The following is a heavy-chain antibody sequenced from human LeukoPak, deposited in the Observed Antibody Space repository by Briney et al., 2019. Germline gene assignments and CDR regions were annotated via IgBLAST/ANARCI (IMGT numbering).Heavy chain of an antibody. Sequence: GGSLRLSCVVSELSFSNYWMDWVRQAPGKGLEWVANIKQDGSEKYYVDSVKGRFIISRDNAKNSLYLQMNSLRAEDTAVYYCARDWTDTAMGVFDYWGQGTLVTVSS. CDR2: IKQDGSEK. CDR3: ARDWTDTAMGVFDY. CDR1: ELSFSNYW. J-gene: IGHJ4*02. V-gene: IGHV3-7*01. D-gene: IGHD5-18*01.